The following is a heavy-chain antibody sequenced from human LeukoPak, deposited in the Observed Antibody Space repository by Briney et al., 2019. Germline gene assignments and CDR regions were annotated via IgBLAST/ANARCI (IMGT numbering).Heavy chain of an antibody. CDR1: GGSISSSSYY. Sequence: ASETLSLTCTVSGGSISSSSYYWGWIRQPPGKGLEWIGSIYYSGSTYYNPSLKSRVTISVDTSKNQFSLKLSSVTAADTAVYYCARQKMWGRSKPYYFDYWGQGTLVTVSS. J-gene: IGHJ4*02. D-gene: IGHD3-16*01. CDR3: ARQKMWGRSKPYYFDY. CDR2: IYYSGST. V-gene: IGHV4-39*01.